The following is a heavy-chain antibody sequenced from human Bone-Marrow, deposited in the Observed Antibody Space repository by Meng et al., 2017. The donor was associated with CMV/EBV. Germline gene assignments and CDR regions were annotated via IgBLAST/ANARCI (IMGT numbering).Heavy chain of an antibody. Sequence: GSLRLSCAVYGGSFSGYYWSWIRQPPGKGLEWIGEINHSGSTNYNPSLKSRVTISVDTSKNQFSLKLSSVTAADTAVYYCARSVVVVAAAPYYYYGMDVWGQGTTVTVSS. CDR2: INHSGST. CDR1: GGSFSGYY. CDR3: ARSVVVVAAAPYYYYGMDV. V-gene: IGHV4-34*01. J-gene: IGHJ6*02. D-gene: IGHD2-15*01.